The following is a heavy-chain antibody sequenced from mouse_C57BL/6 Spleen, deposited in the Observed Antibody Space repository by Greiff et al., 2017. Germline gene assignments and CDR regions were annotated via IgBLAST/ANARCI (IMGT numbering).Heavy chain of an antibody. D-gene: IGHD1-1*01. Sequence: VKLQESGPELVKPGASVKISCKASGYAFSSSWMNWVKQRPGKGLEWIGRIYPGDGDTNYNGKFKGKATLTADKSSSTAYMQLSSLTSEDSAVYFCATLRHYAMDYWGQGTSVTVSS. V-gene: IGHV1-82*01. J-gene: IGHJ4*01. CDR3: ATLRHYAMDY. CDR2: IYPGDGDT. CDR1: GYAFSSSW.